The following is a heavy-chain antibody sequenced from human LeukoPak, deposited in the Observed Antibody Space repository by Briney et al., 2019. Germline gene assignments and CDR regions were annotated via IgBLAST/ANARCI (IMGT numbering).Heavy chain of an antibody. Sequence: VASVKVSCKTSGYTFTSYGISWVRQAPGQGLEWMGRIILIHGISNYAQKFQGRVTITADKSTSTAYMELNSLRSEDTAVYYCARDLDTAMAAMVNWGQGTLVTVSS. J-gene: IGHJ4*02. V-gene: IGHV1-69*04. CDR3: ARDLDTAMAAMVN. D-gene: IGHD5-18*01. CDR1: GYTFTSYG. CDR2: IILIHGIS.